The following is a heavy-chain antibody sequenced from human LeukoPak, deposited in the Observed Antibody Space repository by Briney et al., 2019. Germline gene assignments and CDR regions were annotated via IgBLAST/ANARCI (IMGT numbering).Heavy chain of an antibody. CDR1: GFTFSSYS. J-gene: IGHJ4*02. CDR2: IRYDGSNK. V-gene: IGHV3-30*02. Sequence: GGSLRLSCEASGFTFSSYSMNWVRQAPGKGLEWVAFIRYDGSNKKYADSVKGRFTISRDNSKNTLYLQMNTLRAEDTAVYYCARAEIWGRGTLVTVSS. CDR3: ARAEI.